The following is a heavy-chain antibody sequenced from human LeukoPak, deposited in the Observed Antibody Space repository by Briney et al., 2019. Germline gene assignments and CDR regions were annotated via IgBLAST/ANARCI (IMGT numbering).Heavy chain of an antibody. CDR3: AKDRRTGNSAAASFDY. CDR1: GFTFRSYA. CDR2: ISGSGGST. Sequence: GGSLRLSCAASGFTFRSYAMSWVRQAPGKGLEWVSAISGSGGSTYYADSVKGRFTISRDNSKNTLYLQMNSLRAEDTAVYYCAKDRRTGNSAAASFDYWGQGTLVTVSS. J-gene: IGHJ4*02. D-gene: IGHD2-2*01. V-gene: IGHV3-23*01.